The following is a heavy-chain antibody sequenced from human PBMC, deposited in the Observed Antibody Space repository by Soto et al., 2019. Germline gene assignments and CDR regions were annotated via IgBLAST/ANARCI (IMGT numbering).Heavy chain of an antibody. D-gene: IGHD3-22*01. J-gene: IGHJ3*02. CDR1: GYTFTGYY. Sequence: ASVKVSCKASGYTFTGYYMHWVRQAPGQGLEWMGWINPNSGGTNYAQKFQGRVTMTRDTSISTAYIELSRLRSDDTAVYYCARACHDSSGYCAFDIWGQGTMVTVSS. CDR2: INPNSGGT. V-gene: IGHV1-2*02. CDR3: ARACHDSSGYCAFDI.